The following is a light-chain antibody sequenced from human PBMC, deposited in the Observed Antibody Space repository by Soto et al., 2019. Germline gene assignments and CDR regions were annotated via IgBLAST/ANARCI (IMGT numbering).Light chain of an antibody. J-gene: IGKJ1*01. Sequence: DIVMTQSPDSLAVSLGERATINCKSGQIVLYDSNNKNYLAWYQQKPGQPPKLLIYWASTRESGVPDRFSGTGSGTDFTLTISSLQAEDVAVYYCQQYYSIPKTFGQGTKVDI. CDR2: WAS. V-gene: IGKV4-1*01. CDR1: QIVLYDSNNKNY. CDR3: QQYYSIPKT.